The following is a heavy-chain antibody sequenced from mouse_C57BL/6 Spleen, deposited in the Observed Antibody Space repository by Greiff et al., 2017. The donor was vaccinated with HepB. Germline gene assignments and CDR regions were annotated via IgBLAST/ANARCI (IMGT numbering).Heavy chain of an antibody. CDR3: ASSHYYGSTSY. CDR1: GYAFSSSW. J-gene: IGHJ3*01. Sequence: QVQLQQSGPELVKPGASVKISCKASGYAFSSSWMNWVKQRPGKGLEWIGRIYPGDGDTNYNGKFKGKATLTADKSSSTVYMQLSSLTSEDSAVYFCASSHYYGSTSYWGQGTLVTVSA. V-gene: IGHV1-82*01. CDR2: IYPGDGDT. D-gene: IGHD1-1*01.